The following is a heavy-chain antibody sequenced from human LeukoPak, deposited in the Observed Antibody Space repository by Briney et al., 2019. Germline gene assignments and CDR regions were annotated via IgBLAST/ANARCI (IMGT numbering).Heavy chain of an antibody. D-gene: IGHD6-13*01. CDR1: GFTFSNDW. J-gene: IGHJ4*02. CDR2: IKSKTDGGTT. V-gene: IGHV3-15*01. Sequence: AGGSLRLSCAASGFTFSNDWMSWVRQAPGKGLEWVGHIKSKTDGGTTDYAAPVKGRFTISRDDSKNTLYLQMNRLKTEDTAVYYCTRQQLVFEYWGQGNLVTVSS. CDR3: TRQQLVFEY.